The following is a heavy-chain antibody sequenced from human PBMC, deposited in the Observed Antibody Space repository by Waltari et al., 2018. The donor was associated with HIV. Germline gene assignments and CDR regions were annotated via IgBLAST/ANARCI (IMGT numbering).Heavy chain of an antibody. V-gene: IGHV1-69*01. J-gene: IGHJ4*02. CDR1: GGTFSSYA. D-gene: IGHD1-1*01. CDR3: ARERYNWNELAYFDY. CDR2: ITPIFGKA. Sequence: QVQLVQSGAEVKKPGSSVKVSCKASGGTFSSYAISWVRQAPGQGLEWMGWITPIFGKANYPQKFQGRVTITADESTSTAYMELSSLRSEDTAVYYRARERYNWNELAYFDYWGQGTLVTVSS.